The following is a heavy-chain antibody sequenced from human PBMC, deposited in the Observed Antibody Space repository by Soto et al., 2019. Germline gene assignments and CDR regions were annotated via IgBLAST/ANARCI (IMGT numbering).Heavy chain of an antibody. CDR1: GYNFNSHS. J-gene: IGHJ4*02. CDR2: INPNTGNP. CDR3: ARDRASGSFDY. V-gene: IGHV7-4-1*01. D-gene: IGHD1-26*01. Sequence: QVQLVQSGSESMQPGASVKVSCKGSGYNFNSHSINWLRQAPGQGLEWMGWINPNTGNPPYDQGFTGRFVFSVDTSVSTVYLQIFSLKADASAVYYCARDRASGSFDYWGQGTLVTVSS.